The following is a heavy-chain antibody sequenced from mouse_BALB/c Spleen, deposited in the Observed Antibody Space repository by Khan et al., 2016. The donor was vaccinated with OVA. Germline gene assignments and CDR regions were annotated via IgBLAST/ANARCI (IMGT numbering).Heavy chain of an antibody. CDR3: AREWAAWFPY. Sequence: DLVKPGASVKLSCKASGYTFTSYWINWIKQRPGQGLEWIGRIAPGSSNAYYNDMLKGKATLTVDTSSSTAYMQLSSLTSEDSAVYFCAREWAAWFPYWGQGTLVTVSA. CDR2: IAPGSSNA. CDR1: GYTFTSYW. J-gene: IGHJ3*01. V-gene: IGHV1S41*01.